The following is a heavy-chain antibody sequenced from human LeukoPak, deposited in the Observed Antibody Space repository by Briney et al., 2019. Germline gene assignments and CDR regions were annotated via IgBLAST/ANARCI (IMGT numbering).Heavy chain of an antibody. CDR2: IYWDDDK. CDR1: GFSLNTGGVG. D-gene: IGHD5-18*01. CDR3: AHRRPGYMYGSAFDI. Sequence: SGPTLVKPPQTLTLTCTFSGFSLNTGGVGVGWIRQPPGKALEWLALIYWDDDKRYSPSLKSRVTITKDTSKNQVVLTMTNMDPVDTGSYYCAHRRPGYMYGSAFDIWGQGTMVIVSS. J-gene: IGHJ3*02. V-gene: IGHV2-5*02.